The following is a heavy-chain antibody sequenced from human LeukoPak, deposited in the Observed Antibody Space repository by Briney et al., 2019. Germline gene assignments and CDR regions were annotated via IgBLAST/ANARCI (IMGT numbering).Heavy chain of an antibody. CDR3: ASFLEDSSSPTTIDY. J-gene: IGHJ4*03. V-gene: IGHV4-34*01. CDR2: INHSGST. Sequence: SETLSLTCAVYGGSFSGYYWSWIRQPPGKGLEWIGEINHSGSTNYNPSLKSRVTISVDTSKNQFSLKLSSVTAADTAVYYCASFLEDSSSPTTIDYWGHGTIVTVSS. CDR1: GGSFSGYY. D-gene: IGHD6-13*01.